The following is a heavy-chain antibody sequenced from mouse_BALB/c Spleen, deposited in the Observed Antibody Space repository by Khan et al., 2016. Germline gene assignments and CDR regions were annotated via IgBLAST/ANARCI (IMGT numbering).Heavy chain of an antibody. CDR2: INPSTGYT. D-gene: IGHD2-10*01. V-gene: IGHV1-7*01. J-gene: IGHJ3*01. CDR1: GYTFTSYW. CDR3: ARWAYYGNYLFAY. Sequence: QVQLKESGAELAKPGASVKMSCKASGYTFTSYWMHWVKQRPGQGLEWIGHINPSTGYTEYNQKSKDKATLTADNSSTTATMQLSSLTSEDSAVYYGARWAYYGNYLFAYWGQGTLVTVSA.